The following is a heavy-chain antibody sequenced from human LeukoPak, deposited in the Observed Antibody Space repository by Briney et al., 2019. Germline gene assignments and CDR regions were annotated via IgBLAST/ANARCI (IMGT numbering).Heavy chain of an antibody. Sequence: LRLSCAASGFTFSSYGMSWVRQAPGKGLEWIGYIYYSGSTYYNPSLKSRVTISVDTSKNQFSLKLSSVTAADTAVYYCARGLRGVISYYMDVWGKGTTVTVSS. J-gene: IGHJ6*03. D-gene: IGHD3-10*01. V-gene: IGHV4-30-4*07. CDR3: ARGLRGVISYYMDV. CDR2: IYYSGST. CDR1: GFTFSSYG.